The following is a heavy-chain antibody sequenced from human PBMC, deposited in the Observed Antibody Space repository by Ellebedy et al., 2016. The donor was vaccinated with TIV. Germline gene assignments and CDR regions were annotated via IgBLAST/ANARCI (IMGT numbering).Heavy chain of an antibody. CDR2: ISYDGHNN. D-gene: IGHD4-17*01. CDR3: ARQTVTTPFFTGSLDL. CDR1: GFTFSRYV. J-gene: IGHJ4*02. V-gene: IGHV3-30-3*01. Sequence: GESLKISXAASGFTFSRYVMYWVRQAPGKGLEWVAVISYDGHNNYYLDSVKGRFTISRDNSKNTLYLQMDSLRAEDTALYYCARQTVTTPFFTGSLDLWGQGTLVTVSS.